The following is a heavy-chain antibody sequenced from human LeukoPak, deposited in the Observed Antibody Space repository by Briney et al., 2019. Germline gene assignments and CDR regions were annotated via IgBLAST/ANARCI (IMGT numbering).Heavy chain of an antibody. D-gene: IGHD2-2*01. CDR3: ARGSDWLYQLLEYYYYYGMDV. J-gene: IGHJ6*02. V-gene: IGHV1-2*02. CDR2: INPNSGGT. Sequence: ASVKVSCKASGYTFTGYYMHWVRQAPGQGLEWMGWINPNSGGTNYAQKFQGRVTMTRDTSISTAYMELSRLRSDDTAVYYCARGSDWLYQLLEYYYYYGMDVWGQGTTVTVSS. CDR1: GYTFTGYY.